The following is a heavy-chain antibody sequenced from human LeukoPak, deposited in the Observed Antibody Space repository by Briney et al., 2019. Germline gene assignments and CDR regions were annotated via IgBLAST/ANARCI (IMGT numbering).Heavy chain of an antibody. CDR1: GFTFSSYS. J-gene: IGHJ4*02. CDR2: ISSSSSTI. Sequence: GGSLRLSCAASGFTFSSYSMNWARQAPGKGLEWVSYISSSSSTIYYADSVKGRFTISRDNAKNSLYLQMNSLRDEDTAVYYCARDWIEYCGGDCYFDYWGQGTLVTVSS. V-gene: IGHV3-48*02. D-gene: IGHD2-21*02. CDR3: ARDWIEYCGGDCYFDY.